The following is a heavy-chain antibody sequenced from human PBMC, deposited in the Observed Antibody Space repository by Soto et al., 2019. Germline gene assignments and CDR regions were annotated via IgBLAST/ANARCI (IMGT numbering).Heavy chain of an antibody. CDR3: ARGIYDFWSSYDTWFDP. CDR1: GGSFTGYY. D-gene: IGHD3-3*01. CDR2: INHSRST. J-gene: IGHJ5*02. Sequence: SETLSLTCAVYGGSFTGYYWTWIRQPPGKGLEWIGEINHSRSTNYNPSLKSRVTISVDTSKDQFSLKLSSVTAADTAVYYCARGIYDFWSSYDTWFDPWGQGTLVTVSS. V-gene: IGHV4-34*01.